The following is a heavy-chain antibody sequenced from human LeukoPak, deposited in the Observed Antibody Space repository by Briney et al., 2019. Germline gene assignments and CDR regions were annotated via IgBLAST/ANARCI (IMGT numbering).Heavy chain of an antibody. J-gene: IGHJ5*02. CDR1: GYSISSGYY. Sequence: SETLSLTCTVSGYSISSGYYWGWIRQPPGKGLEWIGSIYHSGSTYYNPSLKSRVTISVDTSKNQFSLKLSSVTAADTAVYYCARQEPYYYGSGSPNWFDPWGQGTLVTVSS. V-gene: IGHV4-38-2*02. CDR2: IYHSGST. D-gene: IGHD3-10*01. CDR3: ARQEPYYYGSGSPNWFDP.